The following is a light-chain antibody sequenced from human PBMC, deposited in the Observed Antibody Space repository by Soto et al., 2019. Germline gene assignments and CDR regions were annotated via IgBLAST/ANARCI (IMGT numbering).Light chain of an antibody. CDR1: QSVSSY. V-gene: IGKV3-11*01. J-gene: IGKJ2*01. CDR3: QQRSSRPPMYT. CDR2: DAS. Sequence: EIVLTQSPATLSLSPGEGATLSCRASQSVSSYLVWYQQKPGQAPRLLIYDASKRATGIPTRFSGSGSGTDFTLTIISLEPEDFAVYYCQQRSSRPPMYTFGQGTKVDIK.